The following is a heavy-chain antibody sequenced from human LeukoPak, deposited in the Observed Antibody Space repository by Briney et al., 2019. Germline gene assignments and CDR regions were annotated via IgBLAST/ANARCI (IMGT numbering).Heavy chain of an antibody. J-gene: IGHJ4*02. D-gene: IGHD3-3*01. CDR3: AKFVSDLEWSLLYFDY. V-gene: IGHV3-23*01. Sequence: GGSLRLSCAASGFTFRSYPLSWVGQLPGKGLEWVSPISGSGGSTYYADSVKGRFTISRDNSKNTLYLQMNSLRAEDTAVYYCAKFVSDLEWSLLYFDYWGQGTLVTVSS. CDR1: GFTFRSYP. CDR2: ISGSGGST.